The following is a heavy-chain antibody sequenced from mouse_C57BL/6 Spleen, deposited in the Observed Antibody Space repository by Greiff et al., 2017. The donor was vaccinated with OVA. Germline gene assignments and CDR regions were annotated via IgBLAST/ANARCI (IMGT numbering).Heavy chain of an antibody. V-gene: IGHV1-82*01. CDR1: GYAFSSSW. D-gene: IGHD1-1*01. Sequence: QVQLQQSGPELVKPGASVKISCKASGYAFSSSWMNWVKQRPGKGLEWIGRIYPGDGDTNYNGKFKGKATLTADKSSSTAYMQLSSLTSEDSAVYCCARSGGSLYAMDYWGQGTSVTVSS. CDR2: IYPGDGDT. CDR3: ARSGGSLYAMDY. J-gene: IGHJ4*01.